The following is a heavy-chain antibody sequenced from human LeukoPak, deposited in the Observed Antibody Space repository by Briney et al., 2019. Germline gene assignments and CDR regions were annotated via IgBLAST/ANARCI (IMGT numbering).Heavy chain of an antibody. Sequence: GGSLRLSCAASGFTFSSHSMNWVRQAPGKGLEWVSYIDGTGTTIYYADSVKGRFTISRDNAKNSLYLQMNSPRAEDTAIYYCARMTTSSHYFDYWGQGTLVTVSS. D-gene: IGHD4-17*01. V-gene: IGHV3-48*03. J-gene: IGHJ4*02. CDR2: IDGTGTTI. CDR1: GFTFSSHS. CDR3: ARMTTSSHYFDY.